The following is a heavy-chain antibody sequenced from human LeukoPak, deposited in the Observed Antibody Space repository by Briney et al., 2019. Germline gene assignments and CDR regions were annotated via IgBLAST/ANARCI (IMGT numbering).Heavy chain of an antibody. V-gene: IGHV3-33*01. D-gene: IGHD3-22*01. CDR2: IWFDGTEK. CDR1: GLTFRNYA. CDR3: ARVNGPNSGYYYTLDL. Sequence: GGSLRLSCAASGLTFRNYAMHWARQAPGGRLEWVAVIWFDGTEKYYAASVMGRFTISRDSSESTLYLQMNGLRTEDTAVYYCARVNGPNSGYYYTLDLWGQGTPVTVSS. J-gene: IGHJ5*02.